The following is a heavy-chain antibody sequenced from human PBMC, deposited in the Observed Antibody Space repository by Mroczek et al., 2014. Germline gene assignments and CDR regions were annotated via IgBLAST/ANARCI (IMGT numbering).Heavy chain of an antibody. D-gene: IGHD3-3*01. CDR2: INHSGST. CDR3: ARENVFLEWLLVRGTYYYYMDV. Sequence: QVQLQQWGAGLLKPSETLSLTCAVYGGSFSGYYWSWIRQPPGKGLEWIGEINHSGSTNYNPSLKSRVTISVDTSKNQFSLKLSSVTAADTAVYYCARENVFLEWLLVRGTYYYYMDVVGQRDHGHRLL. CDR1: GGSFSGYY. J-gene: IGHJ6*03. V-gene: IGHV4-34*01.